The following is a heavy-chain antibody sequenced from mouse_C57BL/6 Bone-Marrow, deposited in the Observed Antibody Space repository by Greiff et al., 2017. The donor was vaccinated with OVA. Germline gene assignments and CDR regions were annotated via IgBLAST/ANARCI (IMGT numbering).Heavy chain of an antibody. CDR1: GYTFTSYW. Sequence: QVQLQQPGAELVKPGASVKMSCKASGYTFTSYWITWVKQRPGQGLEWIGDIYPGSGSTNYNEKFKSKATLTVDTSSSTAYMQLSSLTSDDSAVYYGARPYYYGSSHYFDYWGQGTTLTVSS. D-gene: IGHD1-1*01. CDR3: ARPYYYGSSHYFDY. CDR2: IYPGSGST. V-gene: IGHV1-55*01. J-gene: IGHJ2*01.